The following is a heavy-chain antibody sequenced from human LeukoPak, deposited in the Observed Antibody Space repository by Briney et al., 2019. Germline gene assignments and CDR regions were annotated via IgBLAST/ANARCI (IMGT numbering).Heavy chain of an antibody. D-gene: IGHD3-10*02. J-gene: IGHJ6*04. CDR2: IKPDGSEK. CDR3: AELGITMIGGV. Sequence: GGSLRLSCAASGFTFSSYWMSWVRQAPGKGLECVANIKPDGSEKNYVDSVKGRFTISRDNAKNSLYLQMNSLRAEDTAVYYCAELGITMIGGVWGKGTTVTISS. V-gene: IGHV3-7*01. CDR1: GFTFSSYW.